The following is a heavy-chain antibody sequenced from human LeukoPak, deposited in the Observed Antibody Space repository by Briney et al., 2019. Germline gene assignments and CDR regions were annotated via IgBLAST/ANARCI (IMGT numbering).Heavy chain of an antibody. CDR1: GFTFSSHW. J-gene: IGHJ4*02. V-gene: IGHV3-74*01. Sequence: GGSLRLSCEVSGFTFSSHWMHWARQAPGKGLVWVSRINSEGSSTSYADSVKGRFTISRDNAKNTLFLHMNRLRSEDTAVYYCATSRTFDYWGQGTLVTVSS. CDR3: ATSRTFDY. CDR2: INSEGSST.